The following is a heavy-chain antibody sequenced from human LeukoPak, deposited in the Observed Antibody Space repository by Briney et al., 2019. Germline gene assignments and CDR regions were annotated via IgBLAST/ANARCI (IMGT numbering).Heavy chain of an antibody. CDR1: GFTFSSYG. CDR3: ARDWHCSSTSCYDGRFDY. CDR2: IKQDGSEK. V-gene: IGHV3-7*01. J-gene: IGHJ4*02. D-gene: IGHD2-2*01. Sequence: PGGSLRLSCAASGFTFSSYGMHWVRQAPGKGLEWVANIKQDGSEKYYVDSVKGRFTISRDNAKNSLCLQMNSLRAEDTAVYYCARDWHCSSTSCYDGRFDYWGQGTLVTVSS.